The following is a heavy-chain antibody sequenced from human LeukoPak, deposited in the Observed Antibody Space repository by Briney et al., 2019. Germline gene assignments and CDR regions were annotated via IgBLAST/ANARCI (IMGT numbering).Heavy chain of an antibody. V-gene: IGHV4-34*01. CDR1: GGSFSGYY. CDR3: ARVPRGDGYSPFDY. D-gene: IGHD5-24*01. CDR2: INHSGST. Sequence: PSETLSLTCAVYGGSFSGYYWSWIRQPPGKGLEWIGEINHSGSTNYNPSLKSRVAISVDTSKNQFSLKLSSVTAADTAVYYCARVPRGDGYSPFDYWGQGTLVTVSS. J-gene: IGHJ4*02.